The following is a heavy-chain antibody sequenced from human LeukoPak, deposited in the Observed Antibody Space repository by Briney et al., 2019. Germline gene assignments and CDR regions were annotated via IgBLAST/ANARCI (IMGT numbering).Heavy chain of an antibody. V-gene: IGHV3-21*01. CDR3: ARGSTGYCSSTSCGRHMDV. J-gene: IGHJ6*03. D-gene: IGHD2-2*01. CDR2: ISSSSSYI. Sequence: GGSLRLSCAASGFTFSSYSMNWVRQAPGKGLEWVSSISSSSSYIYYADSVKGRFTISRDNAKNSLYLQMNSLRAEDTAVYYCARGSTGYCSSTSCGRHMDVWGKGTTVTVSS. CDR1: GFTFSSYS.